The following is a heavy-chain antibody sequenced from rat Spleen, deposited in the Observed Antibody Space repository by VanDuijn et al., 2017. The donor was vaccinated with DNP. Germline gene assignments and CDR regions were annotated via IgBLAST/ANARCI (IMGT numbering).Heavy chain of an antibody. CDR1: GFTFSDYY. J-gene: IGHJ2*01. CDR3: IRWNSGHFDY. V-gene: IGHV5-22*01. Sequence: EVQLVESGGGLVQPGRSLKLSCAASGFTFSDYYMAWVRQAPKKGLEWVATISYEGSRIYYGESVKGRFTISRDNPHTTLYLQMNSLRSEDMATYYCIRWNSGHFDYWGQGVMVTVSS. D-gene: IGHD4-3*01. CDR2: ISYEGSRI.